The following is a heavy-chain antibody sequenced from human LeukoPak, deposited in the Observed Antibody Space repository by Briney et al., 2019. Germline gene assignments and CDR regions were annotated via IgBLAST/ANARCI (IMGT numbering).Heavy chain of an antibody. CDR2: IIPIFGTA. J-gene: IGHJ4*02. D-gene: IGHD1-26*01. V-gene: IGHV1-69*05. Sequence: ASVKVSCKASGGTFSSYAISWVRQAPGQGLEWMGRIIPIFGTANCAQKLQGRVTITTDESTSTAYMELSSLRSEDTAVYYCARVRGGSYFNGGYFDYWGQGTLVTVSS. CDR3: ARVRGGSYFNGGYFDY. CDR1: GGTFSSYA.